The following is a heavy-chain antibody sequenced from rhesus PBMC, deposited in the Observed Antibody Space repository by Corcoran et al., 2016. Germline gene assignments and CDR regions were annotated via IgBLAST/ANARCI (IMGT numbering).Heavy chain of an antibody. J-gene: IGHJ4*01. CDR1: GGSISSGYD. V-gene: IGHV4-76*01. D-gene: IGHD2-21*01. CDR3: ARGRVVVVATIFDY. Sequence: QVQLQESGPGVVKPSETLSLTCAVSGGSISSGYDWRWIRKLPGKGLEWIGYIYGSSGSTNYNPSLKNRVTISKDASKNQFSLKLSSVTAADTAVYYCARGRVVVVATIFDYWGQGVLVTVSS. CDR2: IYGSSGST.